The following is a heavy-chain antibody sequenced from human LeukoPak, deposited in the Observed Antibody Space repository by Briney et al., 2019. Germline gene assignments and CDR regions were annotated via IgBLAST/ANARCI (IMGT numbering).Heavy chain of an antibody. CDR1: GFVFRTHG. J-gene: IGHJ4*02. Sequence: GGSLRLSCAASGFVFRTHGMNWVRQAPGKGLEWVSYISSSGSTIYYADSVKGRFTISRDNAKKSLHLQMNSLRAEDTAVYSCARVGYFDQSFDYWGQGTLVTVSS. CDR2: ISSSGSTI. D-gene: IGHD3-9*01. CDR3: ARVGYFDQSFDY. V-gene: IGHV3-48*04.